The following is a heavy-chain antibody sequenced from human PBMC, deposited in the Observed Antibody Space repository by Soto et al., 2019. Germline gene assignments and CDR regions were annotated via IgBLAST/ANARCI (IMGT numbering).Heavy chain of an antibody. J-gene: IGHJ6*02. CDR3: ARDNDDIVAGYQYGMDV. CDR1: GDTFSCYS. CDR2: IIPICGTA. D-gene: IGHD3-9*01. V-gene: IGHV1-69*05. Sequence: SVKVSCKASGDTFSCYSIRWVRQATGQGLEWMGGIIPICGTANYAQKFQGSVTITTDESTSTVDMERSSLRSEDTAVYYCARDNDDIVAGYQYGMDVWGHGTTVPISS.